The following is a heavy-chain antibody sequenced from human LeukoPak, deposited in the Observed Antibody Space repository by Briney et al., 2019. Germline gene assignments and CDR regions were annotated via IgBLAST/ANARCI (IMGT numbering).Heavy chain of an antibody. CDR2: IKSDGSDK. D-gene: IGHD6-19*01. CDR1: GFRFTNYW. J-gene: IGHJ4*02. CDR3: AKNGGWTFDY. Sequence: QPGGSLRLSCAASGFRFTNYWMTWVRQAPGKGLEWVAIIKSDGSDKYYVDSVKGRFTISRDNAKNSLCLQMNSLRAEDTAFYYCAKNGGWTFDYWGQGILVTVSS. V-gene: IGHV3-7*03.